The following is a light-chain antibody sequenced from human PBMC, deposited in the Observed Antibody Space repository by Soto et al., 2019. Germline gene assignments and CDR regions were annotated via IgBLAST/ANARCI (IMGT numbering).Light chain of an antibody. CDR1: QRVDNW. CDR2: DAF. CDR3: QQYDSPPPT. V-gene: IGKV1-5*01. Sequence: DIQMTQSPPTLSASVGDRVTITCRASQRVDNWLAWYQQKPGKAPELLIYDAFSLKSRVSSRFSGSRSGTEFALTISSLQPDDSATYYCQQYDSPPPTFGQGTKVEVK. J-gene: IGKJ1*01.